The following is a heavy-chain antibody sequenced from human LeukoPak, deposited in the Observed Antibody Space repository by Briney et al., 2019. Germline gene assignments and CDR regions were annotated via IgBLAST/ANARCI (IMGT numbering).Heavy chain of an antibody. CDR3: ARDAILRFLEWLPHAGQDY. D-gene: IGHD3-3*01. CDR1: GFTFRIYW. V-gene: IGHV3-7*01. Sequence: GGSLRLSCAASGFTFRIYWMSWVRQAPGKGLEWVANIKQDGSEKFYVDSVKGRFTISRDNAKNSLYLRMNSLRAEDTAVYYCARDAILRFLEWLPHAGQDYWGQGTLVTVSS. J-gene: IGHJ4*02. CDR2: IKQDGSEK.